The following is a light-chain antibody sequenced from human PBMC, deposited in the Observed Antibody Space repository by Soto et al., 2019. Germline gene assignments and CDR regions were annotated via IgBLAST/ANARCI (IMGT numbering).Light chain of an antibody. V-gene: IGKV3-20*01. Sequence: EIVLTQSPGTLSLSPGERATLSCRASQSVSSSYLAWYQQKPGQAPRLLIYGASSRATGIPDRFSGSGSGTDFTLTISRVEPEEFAVYYCQQYGSSPWTFGQGTKVEIK. CDR2: GAS. CDR1: QSVSSSY. J-gene: IGKJ1*01. CDR3: QQYGSSPWT.